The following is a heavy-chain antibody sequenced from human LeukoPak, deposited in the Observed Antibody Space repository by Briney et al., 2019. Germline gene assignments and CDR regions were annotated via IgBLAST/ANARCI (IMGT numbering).Heavy chain of an antibody. CDR2: ISPNSGGT. D-gene: IGHD6-13*01. CDR3: ARGYSSSWYDAFDI. J-gene: IGHJ3*02. Sequence: GASVKVSCKASGYTFTGYYMHWVRQAPGQGLEWMGRISPNSGGTNYAQKFQGSVTMTRDTSISTAYMELSRLRSDYAAVYYCARGYSSSWYDAFDIWGQGTMVTVSS. V-gene: IGHV1-2*06. CDR1: GYTFTGYY.